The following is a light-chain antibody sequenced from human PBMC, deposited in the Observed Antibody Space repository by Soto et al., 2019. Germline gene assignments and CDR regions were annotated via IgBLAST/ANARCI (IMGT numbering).Light chain of an antibody. J-gene: IGKJ4*01. Sequence: DIPMTQSPSTLSASVGDRVTIACRASQTISSWVAWYQQKPGKAPRLLIYKTSSLESGVPSRFSGSGSGTEFTLTISGLQPDDFASYYCQQYNTYVSLTFGGGTKVDIK. CDR1: QTISSW. CDR2: KTS. CDR3: QQYNTYVSLT. V-gene: IGKV1-5*03.